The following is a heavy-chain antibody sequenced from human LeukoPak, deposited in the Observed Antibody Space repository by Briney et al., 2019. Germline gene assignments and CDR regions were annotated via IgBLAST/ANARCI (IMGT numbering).Heavy chain of an antibody. CDR2: IIPIFGTA. Sequence: SVKVSCKASGGTFSSYAISWVRQAPGQGLEWMGGIIPIFGTANYAQKFQGRVTITADESTSTAYMELSSLRSEDTAVYYCARDFRYYGSGSYFDYCGQGTLVTVSS. CDR3: ARDFRYYGSGSYFDY. CDR1: GGTFSSYA. J-gene: IGHJ4*02. D-gene: IGHD3-10*01. V-gene: IGHV1-69*13.